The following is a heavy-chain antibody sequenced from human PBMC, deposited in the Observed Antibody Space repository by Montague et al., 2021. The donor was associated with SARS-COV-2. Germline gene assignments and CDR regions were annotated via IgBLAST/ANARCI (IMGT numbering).Heavy chain of an antibody. D-gene: IGHD3/OR15-3a*01. J-gene: IGHJ4*02. Sequence: SETLSLTCTVSGGSISSTSYYWGWIRQSPGKGLEWIGSIYHSGSTYYSPSLKSRLSLSVETSKNQFSLKLTSVTAADTAVYFCVRHPRTYNGFWSGYSGRRVSQFDSWGQGTLVTVSS. CDR2: IYHSGST. CDR3: VRHPRTYNGFWSGYSGRRVSQFDS. CDR1: GGSISSTSYY. V-gene: IGHV4-39*01.